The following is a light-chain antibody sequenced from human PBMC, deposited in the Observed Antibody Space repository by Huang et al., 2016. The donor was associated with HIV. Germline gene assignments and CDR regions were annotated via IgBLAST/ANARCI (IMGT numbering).Light chain of an antibody. CDR1: QNITNNF. V-gene: IGKV3-20*01. Sequence: DIVLTQSPGTLSLSPRERAALSCRASQNITNNFLAWYQQRSGQTPRLLIYGASNRGMGSPDRFSGSGSGTDFTLIISRLEPQDSAVYYCQQYLSSPLTFGGGTNVEIK. J-gene: IGKJ4*01. CDR3: QQYLSSPLT. CDR2: GAS.